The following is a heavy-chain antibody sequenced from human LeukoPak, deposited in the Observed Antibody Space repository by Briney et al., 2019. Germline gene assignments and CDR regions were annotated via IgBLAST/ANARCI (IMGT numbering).Heavy chain of an antibody. Sequence: PSETLSLTCTVSGGSISSYYWSWIRQPPGKGLERIGYIYYSGSTNYNPSLKSRVTISVDTSKNQFSLKLSSVTAADTAVYYCARGGVDNYDYVWGSYRSDWFDPWGQGTLVTVSS. J-gene: IGHJ5*02. CDR3: ARGGVDNYDYVWGSYRSDWFDP. CDR2: IYYSGST. D-gene: IGHD3-16*02. CDR1: GGSISSYY. V-gene: IGHV4-59*01.